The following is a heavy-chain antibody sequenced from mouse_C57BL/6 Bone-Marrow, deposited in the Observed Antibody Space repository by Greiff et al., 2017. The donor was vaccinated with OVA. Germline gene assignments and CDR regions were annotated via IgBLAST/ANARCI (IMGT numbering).Heavy chain of an antibody. V-gene: IGHV1-72*01. Sequence: QVQLQQSGAELVKPGASVKLSCKASGYTFTSYWMHWVKQRPGRGLEWIGRIDPNSGGTKYNEKFKSKATLTVDKPSSTAYMQLSSLTSEDSAVYYCARWRGTAITTVVATDYAMDYWGQGTSVTVSS. CDR1: GYTFTSYW. CDR3: ARWRGTAITTVVATDYAMDY. D-gene: IGHD1-1*01. CDR2: IDPNSGGT. J-gene: IGHJ4*01.